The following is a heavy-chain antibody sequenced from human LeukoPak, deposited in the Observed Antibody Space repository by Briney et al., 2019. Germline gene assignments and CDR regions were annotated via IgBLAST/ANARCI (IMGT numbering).Heavy chain of an antibody. CDR3: AKDFWGEDDDVWESFGPHWSFEE. J-gene: IGHJ2*01. D-gene: IGHD3-16*01. CDR1: GLTFSGHG. CDR2: IQDDGQKQ. V-gene: IGHV3-30*02. Sequence: GGSLRLSCVVSGLTFSGHGMHWVRQIPGKGLEWVAFIQDDGQKQYYSDSVKGRFTISRDNSKNTVFLEMASPTSEDTGVYFCAKDFWGEDDDVWESFGPHWSFEEWGRGTLVTVSS.